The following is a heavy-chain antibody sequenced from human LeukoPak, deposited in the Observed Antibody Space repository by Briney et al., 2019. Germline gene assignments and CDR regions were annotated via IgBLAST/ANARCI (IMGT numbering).Heavy chain of an antibody. D-gene: IGHD2-21*02. Sequence: PGGSLRLSCAASGFTFSSYAMSWVRQAPGKGLEWVSAISGSGGSTYYADSVKGRFTISRDNAKNSLYLQMNSLEAEDTTIYYCARGSDWTASLDYWGQGTLVTVSS. CDR1: GFTFSSYA. J-gene: IGHJ4*02. CDR3: ARGSDWTASLDY. CDR2: ISGSGGST. V-gene: IGHV3-23*01.